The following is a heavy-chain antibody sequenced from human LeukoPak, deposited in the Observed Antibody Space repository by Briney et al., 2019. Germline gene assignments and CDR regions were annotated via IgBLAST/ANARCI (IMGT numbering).Heavy chain of an antibody. Sequence: ASVKVSCKASGYTFTSYGISWVRQAPGQGLEWMGWISAYNGNTNYAQKPQGRVTMTTDTSTSTAYMELRSLRSDDTAVYYCARALGYCSSTSCPGDWFDPWGQGTLVTVSS. CDR3: ARALGYCSSTSCPGDWFDP. J-gene: IGHJ5*02. D-gene: IGHD2-2*01. CDR2: ISAYNGNT. CDR1: GYTFTSYG. V-gene: IGHV1-18*01.